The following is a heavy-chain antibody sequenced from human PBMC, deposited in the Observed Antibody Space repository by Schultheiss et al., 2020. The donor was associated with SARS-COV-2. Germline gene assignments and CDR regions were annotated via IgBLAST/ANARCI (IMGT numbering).Heavy chain of an antibody. CDR1: GFTFSSYA. D-gene: IGHD6-25*01. J-gene: IGHJ4*02. Sequence: GGSLRLSCAASGFTFSSYAMSGVRQAPGKGLVWVSRINSDGSSTSYADSVKGRFTISRDNAKNTLYLQMNSLRAEDTAVYYCARLWRLCFDYWGQGTLVTVSS. V-gene: IGHV3-74*01. CDR2: INSDGSST. CDR3: ARLWRLCFDY.